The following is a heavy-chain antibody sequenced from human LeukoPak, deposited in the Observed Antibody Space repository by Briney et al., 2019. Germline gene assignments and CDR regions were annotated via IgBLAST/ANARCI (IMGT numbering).Heavy chain of an antibody. J-gene: IGHJ4*02. Sequence: PGGSLRLSCAASGFTFSSYWMSWVRQAPGKGLEWVANIKQDGSEKYYVDSVKGRFTISRDNSKNTLYLQMNSLGAEDTAVFYCARDAFQTSGTYMDYWGQGTLVTVSS. CDR2: IKQDGSEK. D-gene: IGHD3-10*01. CDR3: ARDAFQTSGTYMDY. CDR1: GFTFSSYW. V-gene: IGHV3-7*01.